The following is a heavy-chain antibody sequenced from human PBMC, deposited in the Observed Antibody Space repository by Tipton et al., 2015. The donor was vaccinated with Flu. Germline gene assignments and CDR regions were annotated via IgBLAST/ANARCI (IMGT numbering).Heavy chain of an antibody. D-gene: IGHD3-22*01. CDR1: GGSISSYY. CDR3: AREADSSGYYPFDY. V-gene: IGHV4-59*01. Sequence: TLSLTCTVSGGSISSYYWSWIWQPPGKGLEWIGYIYYSGSTNYNPSLKSRVTISVDTSKNQFSLKLSSVTAADTAVYYCAREADSSGYYPFDYWGQGTLVTVSS. CDR2: IYYSGST. J-gene: IGHJ4*02.